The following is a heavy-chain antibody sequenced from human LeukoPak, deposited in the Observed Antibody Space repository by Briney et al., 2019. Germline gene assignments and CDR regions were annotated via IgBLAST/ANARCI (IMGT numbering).Heavy chain of an antibody. D-gene: IGHD6-19*01. CDR3: ARDFSGWGGPNWFDP. J-gene: IGHJ5*02. CDR2: IYSGGST. V-gene: IGHV3-66*01. Sequence: GSLRLSCAASGFTVSSNYMSWVRQAPGKGLEWVSVIYSGGSTYYADSVKGRFTISRDNSKNTLYLQMNSLRAEDTAVYYCARDFSGWGGPNWFDPWGQGTLVTVSS. CDR1: GFTVSSNY.